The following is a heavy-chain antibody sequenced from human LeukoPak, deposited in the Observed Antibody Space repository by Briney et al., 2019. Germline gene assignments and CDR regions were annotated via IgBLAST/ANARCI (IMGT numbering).Heavy chain of an antibody. D-gene: IGHD1-26*01. CDR1: GGSFSGYY. CDR2: INHSGST. Sequence: SETLSLTCAVYGGSFSGYYWSWIRQPPGKGLEWIGEINHSGSTNYNPSLKSRVTMSVDTSKNQFSLKLSSVTAADTAVYYCARLGESGAPYYFDYWGQGTLVTVSS. CDR3: ARLGESGAPYYFDY. V-gene: IGHV4-34*01. J-gene: IGHJ4*02.